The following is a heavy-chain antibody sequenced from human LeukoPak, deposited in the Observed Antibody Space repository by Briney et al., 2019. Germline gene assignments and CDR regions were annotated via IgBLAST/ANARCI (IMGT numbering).Heavy chain of an antibody. J-gene: IGHJ4*02. D-gene: IGHD4-17*01. CDR3: AREDRDYGDYYY. CDR1: GYTFTIYG. Sequence: GASVKVSCKVSGYTFTIYGISWVRQAPGQGLEWMGWISAYNGNTNYAQKLQGRVTMTTDTSTSTAYMELRSLRSDDTAVYYCAREDRDYGDYYYWGQGTLVTVSS. CDR2: ISAYNGNT. V-gene: IGHV1-18*04.